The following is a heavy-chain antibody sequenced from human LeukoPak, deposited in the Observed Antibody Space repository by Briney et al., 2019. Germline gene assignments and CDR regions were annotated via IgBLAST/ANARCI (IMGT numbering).Heavy chain of an antibody. Sequence: SGTLSLTCAVSGGSISSNNWWSWVRQSPEKGLEWIAEIYRSGSFNRNPSLKRRVTLLVEKSKNQFSLNLTPVTAGDAGVFFCARVGINPGGHYYSGMDVWGQGTTVTVSS. J-gene: IGHJ6*02. CDR2: IYRSGSF. D-gene: IGHD4-23*01. CDR1: GGSISSNNW. V-gene: IGHV4-4*02. CDR3: ARVGINPGGHYYSGMDV.